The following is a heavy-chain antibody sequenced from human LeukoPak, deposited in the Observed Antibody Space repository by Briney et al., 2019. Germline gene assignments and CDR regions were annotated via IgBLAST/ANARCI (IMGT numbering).Heavy chain of an antibody. CDR1: GFTFSSYE. D-gene: IGHD3-9*01. CDR2: ISSSGSTI. J-gene: IGHJ4*02. V-gene: IGHV3-48*03. Sequence: GGSLRLSCAASGFTFSSYEMDWVRQAPGKGLEWVSYISSSGSTIYYADSVKGRFTISRDNAKNSLYLQMNSLRAEDTAVYYCARRIDDILTGYYASFDYWGQGTLVTVSS. CDR3: ARRIDDILTGYYASFDY.